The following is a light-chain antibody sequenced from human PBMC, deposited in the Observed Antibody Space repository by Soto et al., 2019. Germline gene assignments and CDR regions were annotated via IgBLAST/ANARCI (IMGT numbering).Light chain of an antibody. Sequence: SVLTQPASVSGSPGQSITISCTGTSSDVGIYNYVSWYQQQPGKAPKLIIYQVTNRPSGVSNRLSGSKSGNTASLTISGLQAEDEADYYCSSYTGSTNYVFGTGTKV. J-gene: IGLJ1*01. V-gene: IGLV2-14*01. CDR1: SSDVGIYNY. CDR2: QVT. CDR3: SSYTGSTNYV.